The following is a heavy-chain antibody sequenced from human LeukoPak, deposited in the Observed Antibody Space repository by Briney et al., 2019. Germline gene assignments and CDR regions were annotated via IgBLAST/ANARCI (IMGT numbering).Heavy chain of an antibody. D-gene: IGHD6-6*01. CDR1: GGSISSYY. V-gene: IGHV4-4*07. CDR3: ARDLVGSSSSSRFDP. CDR2: IYTSGST. J-gene: IGHJ5*02. Sequence: MPSETLSLTCTVSGGSISSYYWSWIRQPAGKRLEWIGRIYTSGSTSYNPSLKSRVTMSVDTSKNQFSLKLSSVTAADTAVYYCARDLVGSSSSSRFDPWGQGTLVTVSS.